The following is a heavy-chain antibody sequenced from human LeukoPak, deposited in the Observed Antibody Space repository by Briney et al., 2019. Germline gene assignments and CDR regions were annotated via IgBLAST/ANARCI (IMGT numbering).Heavy chain of an antibody. Sequence: SETLSLTCAVYGGSFSTYYWSWIRQPPGKGLEWIGEINHSGSTNYNPFFESRVTISVDTSKNQFSLKLTSVTAADTAVYYCALMIRGVSSWFDPWGQGTLVTVSS. J-gene: IGHJ5*02. V-gene: IGHV4-34*01. D-gene: IGHD3-10*01. CDR1: GGSFSTYY. CDR2: INHSGST. CDR3: ALMIRGVSSWFDP.